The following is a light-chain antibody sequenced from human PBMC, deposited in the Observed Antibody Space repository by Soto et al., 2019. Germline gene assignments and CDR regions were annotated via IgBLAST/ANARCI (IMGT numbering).Light chain of an antibody. CDR1: SNDVGNYNY. CDR3: SSYTSSTTLV. CDR2: EVT. Sequence: QSALTQPASVSGSPRQSITISCTGTSNDVGNYNYVSWYQQYPGKAPKLIIYEVTNRPSGVSNRFSGSKSGNTASLTISGLQTEDEADYYCSSYTSSTTLVFGGGTKLTVL. V-gene: IGLV2-14*03. J-gene: IGLJ3*02.